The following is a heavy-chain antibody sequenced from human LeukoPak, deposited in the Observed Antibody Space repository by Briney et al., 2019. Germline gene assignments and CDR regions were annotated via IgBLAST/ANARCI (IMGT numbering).Heavy chain of an antibody. CDR2: INPNGGGT. CDR3: ARARWQLVPYFDS. J-gene: IGHJ4*02. Sequence: ASVKVSCKASGYTFTDYYMHWVRQAPGQGLEWMGWINPNGGGTNFAQKFQGRVVMTRDTSISTAYLELGSLRSDDTAVYFCARARWQLVPYFDSWGQGTLVTVSS. D-gene: IGHD6-6*01. V-gene: IGHV1-2*02. CDR1: GYTFTDYY.